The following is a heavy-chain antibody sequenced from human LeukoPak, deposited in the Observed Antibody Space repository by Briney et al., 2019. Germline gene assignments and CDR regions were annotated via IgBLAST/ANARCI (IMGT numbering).Heavy chain of an antibody. D-gene: IGHD4-17*01. J-gene: IGHJ4*02. CDR3: ATRTVTTPNDY. Sequence: GGSLRLSCAASGFTLSDYYMSWIRQAPGKGLEWVSYISSSGSTIYYADSVKGRFTISRDNAKNSLYLQMNSLRAEDTAVHYCATRTVTTPNDYWGQGTLATVSS. V-gene: IGHV3-11*01. CDR1: GFTLSDYY. CDR2: ISSSGSTI.